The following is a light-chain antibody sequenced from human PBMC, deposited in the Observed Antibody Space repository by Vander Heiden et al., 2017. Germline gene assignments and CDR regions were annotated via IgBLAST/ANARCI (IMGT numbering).Light chain of an antibody. CDR3: QQYNNWPRT. CDR1: QSVGSN. CDR2: DAS. J-gene: IGKJ1*01. V-gene: IGKV3-15*01. Sequence: EIVMTQSPATLSVSPGERATLSCRASQSVGSNLAWYQQKPGQAPRLLIYDASTRATAIPARFSGSGSGTEITLTINSLQSEDFAVYYCQQYNNWPRTFGQGTRWKSN.